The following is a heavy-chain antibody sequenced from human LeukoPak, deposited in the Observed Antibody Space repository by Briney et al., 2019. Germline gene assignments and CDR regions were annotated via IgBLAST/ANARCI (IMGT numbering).Heavy chain of an antibody. D-gene: IGHD5-18*01. Sequence: PGGSLRLSCAASGFTFSSYSMNWVRQAPGKGLEWVSSISSSSSYIYYADSVKGRFTISRDNAKNSLYLQMNSLRAEDTAVYYCAVPRGCYGPYYFDYWGQGTLVTVSS. CDR1: GFTFSSYS. V-gene: IGHV3-21*01. CDR2: ISSSSSYI. J-gene: IGHJ4*02. CDR3: AVPRGCYGPYYFDY.